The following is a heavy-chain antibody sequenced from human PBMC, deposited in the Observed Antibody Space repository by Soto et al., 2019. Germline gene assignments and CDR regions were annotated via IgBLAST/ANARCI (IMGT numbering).Heavy chain of an antibody. CDR3: ASKTAGNGHNSF. D-gene: IGHD1-1*01. Sequence: SVKVSCKASGDTFSNYAFTWVRQARGQGLEWVGGILPIFGTPTYAPRFLGRVTITADESTSAAYMDLSSLTSEDTAVYFCASKTAGNGHNSFWGQGTMVTVSS. J-gene: IGHJ4*02. V-gene: IGHV1-69*13. CDR1: GDTFSNYA. CDR2: ILPIFGTP.